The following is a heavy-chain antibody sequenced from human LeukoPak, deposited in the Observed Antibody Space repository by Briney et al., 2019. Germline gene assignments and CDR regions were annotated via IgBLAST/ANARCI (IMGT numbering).Heavy chain of an antibody. CDR1: GYTFTGYY. Sequence: ASVKVSCKASGYTFTGYYMHWVRQAPGQGLEWVGWINPNSGGTNYAQKFQGRVTMTRDTSISTAYMELSRLRSDDTAVYYCARDIAAAGTGSYWGQGTLVTVSS. CDR3: ARDIAAAGTGSY. V-gene: IGHV1-2*02. J-gene: IGHJ4*02. CDR2: INPNSGGT. D-gene: IGHD6-13*01.